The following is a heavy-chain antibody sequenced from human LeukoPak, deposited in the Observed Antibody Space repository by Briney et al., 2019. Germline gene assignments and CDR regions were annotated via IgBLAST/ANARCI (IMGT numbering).Heavy chain of an antibody. V-gene: IGHV1-2*02. Sequence: ASVKVSCKASGYTFTGYYMHWVRQAPGQGLEWMGWINPNSGGTNYAQKFQGRVTMTRETSISTAYMELSRLRSDDTAVYYCARGDFSITMVRGVNDACDIWAQGKMVTVSS. J-gene: IGHJ3*02. CDR3: ARGDFSITMVRGVNDACDI. D-gene: IGHD3-10*01. CDR2: INPNSGGT. CDR1: GYTFTGYY.